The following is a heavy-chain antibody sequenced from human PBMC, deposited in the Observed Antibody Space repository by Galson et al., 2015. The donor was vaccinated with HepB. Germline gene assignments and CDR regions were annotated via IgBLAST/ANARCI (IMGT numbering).Heavy chain of an antibody. V-gene: IGHV3-7*01. CDR3: ARVTGIYSYFGY. CDR2: IKQDGSEK. Sequence: SLRLSCAASGFTFSSHWMSWVRQAPGKGLEWVGNIKQDGSEKYYVDSVKGRFTLSRDNARNSLFLEMNSLRAEDTAVYYCARVTGIYSYFGYWGQGTLVTVSS. CDR1: GFTFSSHW. J-gene: IGHJ4*02. D-gene: IGHD1-26*01.